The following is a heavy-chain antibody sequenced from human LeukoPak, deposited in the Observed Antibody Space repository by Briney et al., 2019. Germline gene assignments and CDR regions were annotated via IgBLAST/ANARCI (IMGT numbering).Heavy chain of an antibody. CDR1: GGSVRSDISH. CDR2: IYHSGST. D-gene: IGHD5-18*01. Sequence: PSETLSLTCSVSGGSVRSDISHWSWIRQPPGKGLEWIGYIYHSGSTYYNPSLKSRVTISVDRSKNQFSLKLSSVTAADTAVYYCARSGYSYGYPYYYYGMDVWGQGTTVTVSS. CDR3: ARSGYSYGYPYYYYGMDV. J-gene: IGHJ6*02. V-gene: IGHV4-30-2*01.